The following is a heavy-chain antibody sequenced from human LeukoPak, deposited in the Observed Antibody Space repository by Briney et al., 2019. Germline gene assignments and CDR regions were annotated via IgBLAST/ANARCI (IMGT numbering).Heavy chain of an antibody. CDR3: AREPGRYFDWLLSGGTDY. J-gene: IGHJ4*02. V-gene: IGHV1-8*01. CDR2: MNPNSGNT. D-gene: IGHD3-9*01. CDR1: GYTFTSYD. Sequence: ASVKVSCKASGYTFTSYDINWVQQATGQGLEWMGWMNPNSGNTGYAQKFQGRVTMTRNTSISTAYMELSSLRSEDTAVYYCAREPGRYFDWLLSGGTDYWGQGTLVTVSS.